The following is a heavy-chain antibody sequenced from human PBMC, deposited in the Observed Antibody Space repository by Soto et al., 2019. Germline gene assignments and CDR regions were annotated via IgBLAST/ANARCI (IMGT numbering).Heavy chain of an antibody. V-gene: IGHV1-18*01. Sequence: EASVKVSCKASGGTFSSYAISWVRQAPGQGLEWLGWINTHNGNTNYAQNLQGRVIMTADTSTNTAYMELRSLRSDDTAIYYCTREGSAPYYYYGMDAWGQGTTVTVSS. J-gene: IGHJ6*02. CDR1: GGTFSSYA. D-gene: IGHD3-10*01. CDR2: INTHNGNT. CDR3: TREGSAPYYYYGMDA.